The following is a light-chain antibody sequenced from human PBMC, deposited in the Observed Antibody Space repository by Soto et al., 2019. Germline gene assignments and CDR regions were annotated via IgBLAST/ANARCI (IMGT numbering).Light chain of an antibody. CDR1: QTVSHW. J-gene: IGKJ1*01. CDR2: DAS. V-gene: IGKV1-5*01. CDR3: QQYNTYWT. Sequence: DIQMTQSPSTLSASVGDRVTITCRASQTVSHWLAWYQQKPGKAPKLLIFDASSLENGVPSRFSGSGSGTEFTLTITGLQPDYFATYYCQQYNTYWTFGQGTKVDIK.